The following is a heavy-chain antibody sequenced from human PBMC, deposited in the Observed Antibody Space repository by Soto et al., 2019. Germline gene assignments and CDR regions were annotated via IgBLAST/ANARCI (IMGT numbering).Heavy chain of an antibody. CDR1: GFTFSSYW. V-gene: IGHV3-7*01. Sequence: GGSLRLSCAASGFTFSSYWMSWVRQAPGKGLEWVANIKQDGSEKYYVDSVKGRFTISRDNAKNSLYLQMNSLRAEDTAVYYCARVPTLMVYAIPTYYYYYYMDVWGKGTTVTVS. J-gene: IGHJ6*03. CDR2: IKQDGSEK. CDR3: ARVPTLMVYAIPTYYYYYYMDV. D-gene: IGHD2-8*01.